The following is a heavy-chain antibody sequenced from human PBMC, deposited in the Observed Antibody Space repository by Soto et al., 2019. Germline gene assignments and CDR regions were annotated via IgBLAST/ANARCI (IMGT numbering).Heavy chain of an antibody. Sequence: QVQLVESGGGVVQPGRSLRLSCAASGFSLTNYAMHWVRQAPGTGLEWVAVISYDGSKKYYADSVEGRFTISRDDSKNMLYLQMNSLRAEDTAPHYSARDASGGDYVPDYWGQETLVTVSS. CDR1: GFSLTNYA. CDR3: ARDASGGDYVPDY. CDR2: ISYDGSKK. J-gene: IGHJ4*02. D-gene: IGHD4-17*01. V-gene: IGHV3-30-3*01.